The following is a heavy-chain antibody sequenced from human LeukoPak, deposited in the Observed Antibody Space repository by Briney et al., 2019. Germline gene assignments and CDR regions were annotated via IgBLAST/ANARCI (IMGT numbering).Heavy chain of an antibody. V-gene: IGHV3-30*18. Sequence: PGRSLRLSCAASGFTFSSYGMHWVRQAPGKGLEWVAVISYDGSNKYYADSVKGRFTISRDNSRNTLYLQMNGLRAEDTAVYYCAKLAGYCSGGSCHKHFDYWGQGTLVTVSS. J-gene: IGHJ4*02. CDR2: ISYDGSNK. CDR1: GFTFSSYG. CDR3: AKLAGYCSGGSCHKHFDY. D-gene: IGHD2-15*01.